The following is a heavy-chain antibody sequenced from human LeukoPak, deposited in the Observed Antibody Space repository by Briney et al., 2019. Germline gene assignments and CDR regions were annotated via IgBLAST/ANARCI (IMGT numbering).Heavy chain of an antibody. CDR1: GFTVSINS. CDR2: IYSGGNT. CDR3: ARRAGEYSHPHDY. D-gene: IGHD4-17*01. Sequence: PGGSLRLSCTVSGFTVSINSMSWVRQAPGKGLEWVSFIYSGGNTHYSDSVKSRFTISRDNSKNTLYLQMNSLRAEDTAVYYCARRAGEYSHPHDYWGQGTLVTVSS. J-gene: IGHJ4*02. V-gene: IGHV3-53*01.